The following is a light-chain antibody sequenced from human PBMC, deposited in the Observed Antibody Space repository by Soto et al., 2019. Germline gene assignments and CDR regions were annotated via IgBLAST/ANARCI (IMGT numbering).Light chain of an antibody. V-gene: IGKV1-39*01. J-gene: IGKJ4*01. CDR3: QQSYSTPLT. CDR2: AAS. CDR1: QSISSY. Sequence: DIQITQSPSSLSSYLLDRVTITCRASQSISSYLNWYQQKPGKAPKLLIYAASSLQSGVPSRFSGSGSGTDFTLTIISLQPEDFATYYCQQSYSTPLTFGGGTKVDIK.